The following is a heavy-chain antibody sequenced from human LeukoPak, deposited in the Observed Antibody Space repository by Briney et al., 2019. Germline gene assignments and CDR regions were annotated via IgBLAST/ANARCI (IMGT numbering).Heavy chain of an antibody. CDR2: VSYDGSNK. V-gene: IGHV3-30-3*01. CDR3: AKGTEYYDSSGYYSNFDY. Sequence: GGSLRPSCAASGFXFSNYAIHWVRQAPGKGLEWVAVVSYDGSNKYYADSVKGRFTISRDNSKNTLYVQMNSLRAEDTAVYYCAKGTEYYDSSGYYSNFDYWGQGTLVTVSS. J-gene: IGHJ4*02. D-gene: IGHD3-22*01. CDR1: GFXFSNYA.